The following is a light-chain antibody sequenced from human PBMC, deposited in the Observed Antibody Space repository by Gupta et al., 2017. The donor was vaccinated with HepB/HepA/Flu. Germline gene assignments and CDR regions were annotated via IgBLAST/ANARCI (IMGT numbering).Light chain of an antibody. CDR3: QSCGTVVFVL. CDR2: LNKSGSH. CDR1: SGHSSYA. V-gene: IGLV4-69*01. J-gene: IGLJ2*01. Sequence: QLVLTQSPSASASRGASVKLTCPLSSGHSSYAIAWHQQQPDKGPRYLMKLNKSGSHSKGDVIPDRFSVSSSGSVRYLTISSLQSEDEADYYGQSCGTVVFVLFGGGTRLTVL.